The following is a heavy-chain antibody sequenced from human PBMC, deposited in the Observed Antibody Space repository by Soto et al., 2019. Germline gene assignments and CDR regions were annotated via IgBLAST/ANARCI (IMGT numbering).Heavy chain of an antibody. CDR1: SAPITKYY. D-gene: IGHD3-22*01. Sequence: PSETLSLTCTVSSAPITKYYWGWVRQAPGRGLEWIGFTHHSGYISYSPSLKSRVTMSVDPSKNQVSLKLSSVTAADTAVYYCARAQTYYYDSSGLYGMDVWGQGTTVTVSS. CDR2: THHSGYI. J-gene: IGHJ6*02. CDR3: ARAQTYYYDSSGLYGMDV. V-gene: IGHV4-59*12.